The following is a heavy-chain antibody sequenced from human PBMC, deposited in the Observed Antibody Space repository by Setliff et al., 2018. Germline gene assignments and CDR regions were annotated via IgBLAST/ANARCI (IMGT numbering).Heavy chain of an antibody. Sequence: SETLSLTCTVSGDSISSYYWSWIRQPPGKGLEWIGHIYYSGSTNYNPSLKSRVTMSVATFENHFSLKLNSLTAADTAVYYCVRDRTAYSYGLDVWGQGAQVTVSS. CDR1: GDSISSYY. CDR3: VRDRTAYSYGLDV. V-gene: IGHV4-59*01. CDR2: IYYSGST. D-gene: IGHD2-15*01. J-gene: IGHJ4*02.